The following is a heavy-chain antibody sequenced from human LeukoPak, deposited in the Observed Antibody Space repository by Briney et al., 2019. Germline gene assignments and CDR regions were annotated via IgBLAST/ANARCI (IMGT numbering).Heavy chain of an antibody. CDR1: GYTFTGYY. CDR3: ARDGYSSGWYISDYYGMDV. J-gene: IGHJ6*02. D-gene: IGHD6-19*01. CDR2: INPNSGGT. Sequence: ASVKVSCKASGYTFTGYYMHWVRQAPGQGLEWMGWINPNSGGTNYAQKFQGRVTMTRDTSISTAYMELSRLRSDDTAVYYCARDGYSSGWYISDYYGMDVWGQGTTVTVSS. V-gene: IGHV1-2*02.